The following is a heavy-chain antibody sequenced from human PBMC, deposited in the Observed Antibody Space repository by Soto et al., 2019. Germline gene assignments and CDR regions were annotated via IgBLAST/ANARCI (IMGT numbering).Heavy chain of an antibody. Sequence: XSGKVCCKASGYTFTSYGISWVRQAPGQGLEWMGWISAYNGNTNYAQKLQGRVTMTTDTSTSTAYMELRSLRSDDTAVYYCARESYSGTSRYFDYWGQGTLVTVSS. J-gene: IGHJ4*02. V-gene: IGHV1-18*04. CDR2: ISAYNGNT. D-gene: IGHD1-26*01. CDR3: ARESYSGTSRYFDY. CDR1: GYTFTSYG.